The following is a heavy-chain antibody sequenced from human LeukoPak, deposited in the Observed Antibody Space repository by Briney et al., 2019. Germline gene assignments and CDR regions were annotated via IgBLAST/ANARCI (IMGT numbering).Heavy chain of an antibody. J-gene: IGHJ6*03. CDR3: AALRFSYYYYMDV. V-gene: IGHV4-4*09. CDR2: IYTSGST. D-gene: IGHD3-3*01. Sequence: PSETLSLTCTVSGGSISSYYWSWIRQPPGKGLEWIGYIYTSGSTNYNPSLKSRVTISVDTSKNQFSLKLSSVTAADMAVYYCAALRFSYYYYMDVWGKGTTVTVSS. CDR1: GGSISSYY.